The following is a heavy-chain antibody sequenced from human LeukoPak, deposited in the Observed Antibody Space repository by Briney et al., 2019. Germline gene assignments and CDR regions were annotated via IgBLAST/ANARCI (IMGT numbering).Heavy chain of an antibody. Sequence: GGSLRLSCAASGFTFSSYAMHWVRQAPGKGLEWVAVISYDGSNKYYADSMKGRFTISRDNSKNTLYLQMNSLRAEDTAVYYCARDGTTVTTHLYGMNVWGQGTTVTVSS. CDR1: GFTFSSYA. CDR2: ISYDGSNK. V-gene: IGHV3-30-3*01. J-gene: IGHJ6*02. CDR3: ARDGTTVTTHLYGMNV. D-gene: IGHD4-17*01.